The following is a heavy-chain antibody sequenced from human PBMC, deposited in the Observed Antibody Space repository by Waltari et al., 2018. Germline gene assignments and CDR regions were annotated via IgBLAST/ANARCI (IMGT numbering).Heavy chain of an antibody. CDR3: ARLRYYDFWSGYYIMDAFDI. CDR2: SYYSGST. Sequence: QVQLQESGPGLVKPSETLSLTCTVSGGSISSYYWSWIRQPPGQGLEWIVYSYYSGSTNYNPSLKSRVTISVDTSKNQFSLKLSSLTAADTAVYYCARLRYYDFWSGYYIMDAFDIWGQGTMVTVSS. D-gene: IGHD3-3*01. J-gene: IGHJ3*02. CDR1: GGSISSYY. V-gene: IGHV4-59*01.